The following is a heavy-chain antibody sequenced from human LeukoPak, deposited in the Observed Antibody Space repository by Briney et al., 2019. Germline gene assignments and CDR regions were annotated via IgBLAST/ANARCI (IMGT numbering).Heavy chain of an antibody. CDR1: GFTFNSYW. J-gene: IGHJ4*02. CDR3: ARDGYDYVWGSYREGFYYFGY. Sequence: GGSLRLSCAASGFTFNSYWMSWVRQAPGKGLEWVANIKQDGSEKHYVDSVKGRFTISRDSAKNSLYLQMNSLRAEDTAVYYCARDGYDYVWGSYREGFYYFGYWGQGTLVTVSS. V-gene: IGHV3-7*04. D-gene: IGHD3-16*02. CDR2: IKQDGSEK.